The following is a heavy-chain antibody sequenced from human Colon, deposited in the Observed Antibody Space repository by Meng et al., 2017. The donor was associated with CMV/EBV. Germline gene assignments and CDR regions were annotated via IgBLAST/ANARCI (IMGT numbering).Heavy chain of an antibody. CDR3: AKGLHFYHSGTNFYGDASDV. CDR2: ISVSGSTA. J-gene: IGHJ3*01. V-gene: IGHV3-23*01. D-gene: IGHD2/OR15-2a*01. Sequence: SCKASGYTFASYGMHWVRQAPGKGLEWVSTISVSGSTAYYADSVRGRVTISRDNSKNTLFLQVNSLRAEDTAVYYCAKGLHFYHSGTNFYGDASDVWGQGTMVTVSS. CDR1: GYTFASYG.